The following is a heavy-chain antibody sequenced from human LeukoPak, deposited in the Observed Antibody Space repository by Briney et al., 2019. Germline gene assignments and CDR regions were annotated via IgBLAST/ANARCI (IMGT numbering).Heavy chain of an antibody. D-gene: IGHD5-24*01. Sequence: ASVKVSCKASGYTFTGYYMHWVRQAPGQGLEWMGIINFSGGTTSYPQKFQGRVTMTRDTSTSTVYMELSSLRSEDTAVYYRASRRDGSNYAAFDIWGQGTMVTVSS. CDR2: INFSGGTT. J-gene: IGHJ3*02. V-gene: IGHV1-46*01. CDR1: GYTFTGYY. CDR3: ASRRDGSNYAAFDI.